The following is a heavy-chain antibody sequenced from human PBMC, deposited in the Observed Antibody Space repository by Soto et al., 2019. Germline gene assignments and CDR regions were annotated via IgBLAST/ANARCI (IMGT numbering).Heavy chain of an antibody. CDR2: IFYRGST. J-gene: IGHJ6*03. V-gene: IGHV4-59*01. D-gene: IGHD4-17*01. Sequence: QVQLQESGPGLVKPSETLSLTCTVSGGSISSYYWIWIRQPPGKGLEWIGYIFYRGSTKYSPSLKSRVTISVDPSKNQFSLKLSSVTAADTAVYYCARTTVTTVLSFHYYFYMDVWGKGTTVTFSS. CDR1: GGSISSYY. CDR3: ARTTVTTVLSFHYYFYMDV.